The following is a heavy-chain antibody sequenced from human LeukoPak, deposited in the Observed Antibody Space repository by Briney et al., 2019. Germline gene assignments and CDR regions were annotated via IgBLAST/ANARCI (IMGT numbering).Heavy chain of an antibody. CDR2: INHSGST. V-gene: IGHV4-34*01. CDR1: GGSFSGYY. D-gene: IGHD4-23*01. J-gene: IGHJ4*02. CDR3: ARQSPYGGNSFDY. Sequence: SETLSLTCAVYGGSFSGYYWSWIRQPPGKGLEWVWEINHSGSTNYNPSLKSRVTISVDTSKNQFSLKLSSVTAADTAVYYCARQSPYGGNSFDYWGQGTLVTVSS.